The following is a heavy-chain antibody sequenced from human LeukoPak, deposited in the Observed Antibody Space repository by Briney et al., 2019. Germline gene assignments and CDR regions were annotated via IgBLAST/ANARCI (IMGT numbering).Heavy chain of an antibody. CDR1: GGTFSSYA. J-gene: IGHJ4*02. V-gene: IGHV1-69*05. D-gene: IGHD3-9*01. Sequence: ASVKVSCNASGGTFSSYAISWVRQAPRQSLEWMGEIIPIFGTANYAQKFQGSVTITTDESTSTAYMEMGSLRSEDTAVYYCARSTYYDILTCYFPPYYFDYWGQGTLVTVSS. CDR2: IIPIFGTA. CDR3: ARSTYYDILTCYFPPYYFDY.